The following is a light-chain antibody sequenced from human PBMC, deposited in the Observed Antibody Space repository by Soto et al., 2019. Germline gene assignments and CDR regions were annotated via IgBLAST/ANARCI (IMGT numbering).Light chain of an antibody. CDR3: QQYNSVSLLT. Sequence: DIQMTQSPSTLSASVGDRVTITCRASQSISSWLARYQQKPGKAPKLLIYKASTLESGVPSRFSGSGSGTEFTLTISSLQPDDSATYYCQQYNSVSLLTFGGGTKVDIK. J-gene: IGKJ4*01. CDR1: QSISSW. V-gene: IGKV1-5*03. CDR2: KAS.